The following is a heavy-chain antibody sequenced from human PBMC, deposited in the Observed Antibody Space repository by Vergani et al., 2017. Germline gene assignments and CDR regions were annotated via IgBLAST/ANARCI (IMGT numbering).Heavy chain of an antibody. J-gene: IGHJ4*02. D-gene: IGHD5-12*01. Sequence: QVQLVESGGGVVQPGRSLRLSCAASGFTFSSYGMHWVRQAPGKGLEWVAVISYDGSNKYYADSVKGRFTISRDNAKNTLYLQMDSLRAEDTAVYYCARDKGYSAYDSRTLDYWGQGALVTVSS. CDR1: GFTFSSYG. V-gene: IGHV3-30*03. CDR2: ISYDGSNK. CDR3: ARDKGYSAYDSRTLDY.